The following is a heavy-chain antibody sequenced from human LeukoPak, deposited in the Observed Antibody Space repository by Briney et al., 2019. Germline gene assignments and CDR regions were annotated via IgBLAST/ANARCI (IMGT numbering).Heavy chain of an antibody. D-gene: IGHD1-26*01. V-gene: IGHV3-21*01. CDR3: AKSGSYYYYYYMDV. CDR1: GFTFSSYS. Sequence: TGGSLRLSCAASGFTFSSYSMNWVRQAPGKGLEWVSSISSSSSYIYYADSVKGRFTISRDNAKNSLYLQMNSLRAEDTAVYYCAKSGSYYYYYYMDVWGKGTTVTVSS. CDR2: ISSSSSYI. J-gene: IGHJ6*03.